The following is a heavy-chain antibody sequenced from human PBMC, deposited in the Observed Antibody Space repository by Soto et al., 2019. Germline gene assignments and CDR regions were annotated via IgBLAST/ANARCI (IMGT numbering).Heavy chain of an antibody. V-gene: IGHV3-23*01. Sequence: EVQLLESGGGLVQPGGSLRLSCAASGFTFSSYAMSWVRQAPGKGLEWVSAISGSGGSTYYADSVKGRFTISRDNSKNTRYLQMNSLRAEDTTVYYCAKDLNVLSEAGSTIDWGQGTLVTVSS. CDR2: ISGSGGST. CDR3: AKDLNVLSEAGSTID. D-gene: IGHD1-1*01. J-gene: IGHJ4*02. CDR1: GFTFSSYA.